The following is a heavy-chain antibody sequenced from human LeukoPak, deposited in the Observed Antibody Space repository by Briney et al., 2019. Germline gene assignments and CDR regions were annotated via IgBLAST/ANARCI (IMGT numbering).Heavy chain of an antibody. J-gene: IGHJ4*02. D-gene: IGHD3-16*01. V-gene: IGHV1-18*04. CDR3: ARIYEYVTGGHFDY. CDR2: ISIYSGNT. CDR1: GYTFTNHD. Sequence: ASVTVSCKASGYTFTNHDITWVRQAPGQGLEWLGWISIYSGNTNYLHKLQGRVTMTPDKSTSTAYMELRSLRSDDTAMYYCARIYEYVTGGHFDYWGEGTLVTVSS.